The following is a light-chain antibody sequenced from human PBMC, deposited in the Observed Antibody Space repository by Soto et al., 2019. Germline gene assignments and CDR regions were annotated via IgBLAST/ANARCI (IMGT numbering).Light chain of an antibody. J-gene: IGLJ2*01. CDR3: GSYTSSSPLV. CDR1: SSDVGGYNY. V-gene: IGLV2-14*01. CDR2: EVS. Sequence: QSVLTQPASVSGSPGQSITISCTGTSSDVGGYNYVSWYQQHSGKAPKLMIYEVSNRPSGVSNRFSGSKSGNTASLTISGLQAEDEADYYCGSYTSSSPLVCGGGTQLTVL.